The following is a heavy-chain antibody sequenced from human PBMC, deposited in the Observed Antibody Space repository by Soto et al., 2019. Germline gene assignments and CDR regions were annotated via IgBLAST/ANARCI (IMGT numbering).Heavy chain of an antibody. V-gene: IGHV3-30-3*01. CDR3: ARPLWRDDYNGGYFDL. J-gene: IGHJ2*01. CDR1: GFTFSSYA. D-gene: IGHD4-4*01. Sequence: QVQLVESGGGVVQPGRSLRLSCAASGFTFSSYAMHWVRQAPGKGLEWVAVISYDGSNKYYADSVKGRFTISRDNSKNXLYRQMNSLRTEATAVYYCARPLWRDDYNGGYFDLWGRGTLVTVSS. CDR2: ISYDGSNK.